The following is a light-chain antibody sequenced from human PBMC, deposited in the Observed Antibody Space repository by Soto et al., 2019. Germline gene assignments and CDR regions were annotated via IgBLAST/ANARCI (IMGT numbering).Light chain of an antibody. CDR2: ATS. V-gene: IGKV3-20*01. CDR3: QKYASSPT. Sequence: IALTQSPGTLSLSPGERAVLSCRASQSISSSFLAWYQQRPGQAPRLILYATSSRATGIPDRFSGSGAGTDFTFTISSLEPEDSEVYFCQKYASSPTFGQGTRLDIK. J-gene: IGKJ5*01. CDR1: QSISSSF.